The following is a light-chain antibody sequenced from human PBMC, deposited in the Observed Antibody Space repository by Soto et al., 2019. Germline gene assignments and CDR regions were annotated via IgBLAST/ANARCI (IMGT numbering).Light chain of an antibody. V-gene: IGKV3-15*01. Sequence: EIVMTQSPATLSVSPGVRATLSCRASQGVTTNLAWYQQKPGQAPRLLIYGASTRATGIPARFSGSGSGTEFSLTISSLQSEDFAVYYCQQYNTWPRTFGGGTNVEIK. CDR3: QQYNTWPRT. CDR2: GAS. J-gene: IGKJ4*01. CDR1: QGVTTN.